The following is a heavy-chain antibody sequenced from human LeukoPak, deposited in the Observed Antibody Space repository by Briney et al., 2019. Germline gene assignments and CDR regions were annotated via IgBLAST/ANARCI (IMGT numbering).Heavy chain of an antibody. CDR1: GYTFTSYD. CDR3: ASWAGRSSTSCYTSDAFDI. D-gene: IGHD2-2*02. J-gene: IGHJ3*02. V-gene: IGHV1-8*01. CDR2: MNPNSGNT. Sequence: ASVKVSCKASGYTFTSYDINWVRQATGQGLEWMGWMNPNSGNTGYAQKFQGRVTMTRNTSISTAYMELSSLRSEDTAVYYCASWAGRSSTSCYTSDAFDIWGQGTMVTVSS.